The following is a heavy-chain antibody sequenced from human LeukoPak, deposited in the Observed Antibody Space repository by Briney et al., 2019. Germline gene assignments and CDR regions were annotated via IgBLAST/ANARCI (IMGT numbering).Heavy chain of an antibody. V-gene: IGHV1-18*01. D-gene: IGHD3-22*01. CDR2: ISAYNGNT. Sequence: ASVKVSCKASGYTFTSYGISWVRQAPGQGLEWVGWISAYNGNTNYAQKLQGRVTMTTDTSTSTAYMELRSLRSDDTAVYYCARGGWWRYYDSSGSPLGYAFDIWGQGTMVTVSS. CDR3: ARGGWWRYYDSSGSPLGYAFDI. CDR1: GYTFTSYG. J-gene: IGHJ3*02.